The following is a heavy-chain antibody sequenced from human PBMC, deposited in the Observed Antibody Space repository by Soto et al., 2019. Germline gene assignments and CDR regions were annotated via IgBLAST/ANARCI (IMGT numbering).Heavy chain of an antibody. CDR3: ARDRGIFSPFDP. Sequence: ASVKVSCKASGYTFTGYYMHWVRQAPGQGLEWMGWINPNSGGTNYAQKFQGRVTMTRDTSISTAYMELRRLRSDDTAVYYCARDRGIFSPFDPWGQGTLVTVSS. CDR2: INPNSGGT. J-gene: IGHJ5*02. V-gene: IGHV1-2*02. D-gene: IGHD3-9*01. CDR1: GYTFTGYY.